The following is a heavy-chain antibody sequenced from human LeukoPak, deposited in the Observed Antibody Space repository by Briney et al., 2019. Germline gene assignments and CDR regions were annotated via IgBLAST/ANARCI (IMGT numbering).Heavy chain of an antibody. CDR2: IYPGDSDT. J-gene: IGHJ6*02. CDR3: ASSIGPDIVVVPAANYYYYYGMDV. Sequence: GESLKISCKGSGYSFTSYWIGWVRQMPGKGLEWMGIIYPGDSDTRYSPSFQGQVTISADKSISTAYLQWSSLKASDTAMYYCASSIGPDIVVVPAANYYYYYGMDVWGQGTTVTVSS. D-gene: IGHD2-2*01. V-gene: IGHV5-51*01. CDR1: GYSFTSYW.